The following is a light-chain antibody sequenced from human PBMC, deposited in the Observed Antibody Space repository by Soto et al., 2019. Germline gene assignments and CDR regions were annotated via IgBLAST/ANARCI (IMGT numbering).Light chain of an antibody. CDR3: QQLFT. Sequence: EIVLTQSPATLSLSPGERATLSCRASQSVSSYLAWNQQKPGQAPRLLIYDASNGATGIPARFSGSGSGTDFTLTISSLEPEDFAVYYCQQLFTFGPGTKVDIK. J-gene: IGKJ3*01. CDR1: QSVSSY. CDR2: DAS. V-gene: IGKV3-11*01.